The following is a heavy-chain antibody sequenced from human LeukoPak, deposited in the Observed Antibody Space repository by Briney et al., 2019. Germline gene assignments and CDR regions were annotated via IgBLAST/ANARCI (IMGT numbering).Heavy chain of an antibody. V-gene: IGHV4-39*01. CDR2: IYYSGST. CDR1: GGSISSSSYY. D-gene: IGHD3-3*01. CDR3: ARSSTHHYDFWSGYYGYFDY. Sequence: SETRSLTCTVSGGSISSSSYYWGWIRQPPGKGLEWIGSIYYSGSTYYNPSLKSRVTISVDTSKNQFSLKLSSVTAADTAVYHCARSSTHHYDFWSGYYGYFDYWGQGTLVTVSS. J-gene: IGHJ4*02.